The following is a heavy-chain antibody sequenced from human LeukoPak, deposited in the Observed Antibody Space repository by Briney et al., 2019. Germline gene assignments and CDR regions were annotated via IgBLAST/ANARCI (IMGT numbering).Heavy chain of an antibody. CDR2: IIPIFGTA. Sequence: ATVWPSCKASGGTFSSYAISWVRQAPGQGLEWMGRIIPIFGTANYAQTFQGRVTITTDESTSTAYMELSSLRSEDTAVYYCARDLGEYSREYYFDYWGQGTLVTVSS. CDR1: GGTFSSYA. V-gene: IGHV1-69*05. CDR3: ARDLGEYSREYYFDY. J-gene: IGHJ4*02. D-gene: IGHD6-6*01.